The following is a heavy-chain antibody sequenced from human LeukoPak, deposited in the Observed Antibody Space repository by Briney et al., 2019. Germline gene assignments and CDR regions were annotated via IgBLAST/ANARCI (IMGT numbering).Heavy chain of an antibody. CDR2: IYFSGST. Sequence: SETLSLTCTVSGGSISTYYWSWIRQPPGKGLEWIGNIYFSGSTNYNPSLKSRVTISVDTSQNQFSLKLSSVTAADTAVYYCARVRTERWFDPWGQGTLVTVSS. CDR1: GGSISTYY. J-gene: IGHJ5*02. V-gene: IGHV4-59*01. D-gene: IGHD3-10*01. CDR3: ARVRTERWFDP.